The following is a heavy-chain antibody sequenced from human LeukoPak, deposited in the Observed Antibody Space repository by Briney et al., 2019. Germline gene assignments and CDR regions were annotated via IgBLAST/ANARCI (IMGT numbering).Heavy chain of an antibody. J-gene: IGHJ4*02. D-gene: IGHD3-10*01. V-gene: IGHV3-30*18. CDR3: AKDKQYGSGSTPGY. CDR1: GFTFSSYG. Sequence: PGGSLRLSCAASGFTFSSYGMHWVRQAPGKGLEWVAVISYDGSNKYYADSVKGRFTISRDNSKNTLYLQMNSLRAEDTAVYYCAKDKQYGSGSTPGYWGQGTLVTVSS. CDR2: ISYDGSNK.